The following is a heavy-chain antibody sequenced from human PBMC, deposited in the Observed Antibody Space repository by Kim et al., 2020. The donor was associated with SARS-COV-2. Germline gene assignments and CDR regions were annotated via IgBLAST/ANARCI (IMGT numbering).Heavy chain of an antibody. D-gene: IGHD3-10*01. CDR3: AREESSAMVRGVITPRPYFDY. CDR2: IYTSGST. Sequence: SETLSLTCTVSGGSISSGSYYWSWIRQPAGKGLEWIGRIYTSGSTNYNPSLKSRVTISVDTSKNQFSLKLSSVTAADTAVYYCAREESSAMVRGVITPRPYFDYWGQGTLVTVSS. CDR1: GGSISSGSYY. J-gene: IGHJ4*02. V-gene: IGHV4-61*02.